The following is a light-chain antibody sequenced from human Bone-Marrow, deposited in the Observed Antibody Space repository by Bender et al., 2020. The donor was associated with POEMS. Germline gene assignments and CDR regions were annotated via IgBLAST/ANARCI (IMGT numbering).Light chain of an antibody. V-gene: IGLV1-44*01. J-gene: IGLJ3*02. Sequence: QSVLTQPPSASGTPGQMVTISCSGSSSNIGTNPVNWYQQPPGTAPKLLIYINNQRPSGVPDRFSGSKSGTSASLAISGLQSEDEADYYCAAWEDSLNGWVFGGGTKLTVL. CDR3: AAWEDSLNGWV. CDR2: INN. CDR1: SSNIGTNP.